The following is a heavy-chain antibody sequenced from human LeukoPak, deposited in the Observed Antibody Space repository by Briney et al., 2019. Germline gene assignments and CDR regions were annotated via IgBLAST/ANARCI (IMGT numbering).Heavy chain of an antibody. CDR1: GFIFSSYS. CDR2: ITSSSSYI. D-gene: IGHD4-23*01. J-gene: IGHJ4*02. Sequence: GGSLRLSCAASGFIFSSYSMNWVRQAPGKGLAWVSSITSSSSYIYYADSAEGRFTISRDNAKNSLYLQMNSLRAEDTAVYYCARDLAGWPVGCRGQGTLVTVSS. CDR3: ARDLAGWPVGC. V-gene: IGHV3-21*01.